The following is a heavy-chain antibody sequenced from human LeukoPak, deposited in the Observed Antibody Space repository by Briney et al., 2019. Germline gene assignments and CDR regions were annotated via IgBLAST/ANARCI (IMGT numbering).Heavy chain of an antibody. Sequence: SETLSLTCTVSGGSISSGNYYWSWIRQPPGKGLEWIGYIFYLGNTYYTPSLKSRVTISVDTSKNQFSLKLSSVTAADTAVYYCARDYYDSSGYYYAPAFDIWGQGTMVTVSS. CDR3: ARDYYDSSGYYYAPAFDI. J-gene: IGHJ3*02. V-gene: IGHV4-30-4*01. CDR2: IFYLGNT. D-gene: IGHD3-22*01. CDR1: GGSISSGNYY.